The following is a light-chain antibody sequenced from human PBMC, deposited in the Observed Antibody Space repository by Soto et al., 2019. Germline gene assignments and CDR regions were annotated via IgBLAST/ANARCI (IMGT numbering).Light chain of an antibody. CDR3: QRYGTSLPLT. CDR2: GAS. Sequence: EIVLTQSPGTLSLSPGDRATLSCRASQSVSSNYLAWYQQKPGQAPRLLIYGASSRATGIPDRFSGSGSGTDFTHTISRLEPEDFAVYYCQRYGTSLPLTFGGGTKVEIK. CDR1: QSVSSNY. J-gene: IGKJ4*01. V-gene: IGKV3-20*01.